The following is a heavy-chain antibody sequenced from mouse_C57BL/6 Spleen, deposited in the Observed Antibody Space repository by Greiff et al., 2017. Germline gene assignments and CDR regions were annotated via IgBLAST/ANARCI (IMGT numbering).Heavy chain of an antibody. J-gene: IGHJ4*01. Sequence: QVQLQQPGAELVKPGASVKMSCKASGYTFTSYWITWVKQRPGQGLEWIGDIYPGSGSTNYNEKFKSKATLTVDTPSSTAYMQLSSLTSEDSAVYYCARCDYDPHYYAMDYWGQGTSVTVSS. CDR3: ARCDYDPHYYAMDY. CDR2: IYPGSGST. V-gene: IGHV1-55*01. D-gene: IGHD2-4*01. CDR1: GYTFTSYW.